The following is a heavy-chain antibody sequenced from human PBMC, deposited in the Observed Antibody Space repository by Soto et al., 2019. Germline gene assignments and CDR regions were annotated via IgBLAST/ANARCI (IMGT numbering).Heavy chain of an antibody. Sequence: PSETLSLTCTVSGGSISSSSYHWGWIRQPPGKGLEWIGSIYYSGSTNYNPSLKGRVTISVDTSKNNFSLKLSSVTAADTAVYFCESVTYYYDSGSYSWGQGTLVTVSS. CDR3: ESVTYYYDSGSYS. J-gene: IGHJ4*02. CDR1: GGSISSSSYH. D-gene: IGHD3-10*01. V-gene: IGHV4-39*02. CDR2: IYYSGST.